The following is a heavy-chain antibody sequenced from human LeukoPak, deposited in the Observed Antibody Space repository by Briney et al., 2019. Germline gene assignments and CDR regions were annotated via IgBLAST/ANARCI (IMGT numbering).Heavy chain of an antibody. Sequence: ASVEVSCKASGGTFSSYTISWVRQAPGQGLEWMGRIIPILGIANYAQKFQGRVTITADESTSTAYMELSSLRSEDTAVYYCARASKTAYYYDSSGYGDFDYWGQGTLVTVSS. CDR2: IIPILGIA. CDR1: GGTFSSYT. CDR3: ARASKTAYYYDSSGYGDFDY. V-gene: IGHV1-69*02. J-gene: IGHJ4*02. D-gene: IGHD3-22*01.